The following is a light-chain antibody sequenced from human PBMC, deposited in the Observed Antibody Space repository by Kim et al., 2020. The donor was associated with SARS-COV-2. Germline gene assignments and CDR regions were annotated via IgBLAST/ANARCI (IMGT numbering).Light chain of an antibody. V-gene: IGKV1-5*03. Sequence: DIQMSQSPSTLSASVGDRVTITCRASEAIETWLAWYQQKPGKVPSLLIYLASTLENGVPSRFSGSGSGTEFTLTINGLQPDDFATYYCQHYSRFPYTFGQGTKLEL. CDR1: EAIETW. CDR2: LAS. CDR3: QHYSRFPYT. J-gene: IGKJ2*01.